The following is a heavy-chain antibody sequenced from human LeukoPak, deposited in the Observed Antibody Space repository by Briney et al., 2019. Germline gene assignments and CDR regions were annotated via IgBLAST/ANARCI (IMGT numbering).Heavy chain of an antibody. J-gene: IGHJ4*02. CDR1: GGTFSGYA. V-gene: IGHV1-69*01. D-gene: IGHD3-22*01. CDR2: IIPIFGTA. Sequence: SVKVSCKASGGTFSGYAISWVRQAPGQGLEWMGGIIPIFGTANYAQKFQGRVTIIADESKRTVYMELSSLSSEDTAVYYCARTPINMLVLGTYFDYWGQGTLVTVSS. CDR3: ARTPINMLVLGTYFDY.